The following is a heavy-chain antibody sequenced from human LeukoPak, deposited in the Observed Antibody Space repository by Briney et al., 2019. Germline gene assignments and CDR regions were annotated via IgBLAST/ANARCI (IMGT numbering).Heavy chain of an antibody. CDR1: GFTFSNYG. D-gene: IGHD3-22*01. Sequence: GGSLRLSCAASGFTFSNYGMHWVRAAPGRGLGWVAVIWLVGSNNYYADSVKGRFTISRDNSKNTVYLQMNSLRAEDTAVYYCARERHYYDSSGYRDYWGQGTLVTVSS. CDR3: ARERHYYDSSGYRDY. J-gene: IGHJ4*02. CDR2: IWLVGSNN. V-gene: IGHV3-33*01.